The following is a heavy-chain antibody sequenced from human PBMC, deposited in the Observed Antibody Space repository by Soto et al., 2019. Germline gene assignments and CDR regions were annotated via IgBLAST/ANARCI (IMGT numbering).Heavy chain of an antibody. D-gene: IGHD3-9*01. CDR2: IIGSGGTT. CDR1: GFTFSNYG. V-gene: IGHV3-23*01. CDR3: ARDASRYFDWLLSAIDC. J-gene: IGHJ4*02. Sequence: GGSLRLSCAASGFTFSNYGMNWVRQAPGEGLEWVSAIIGSGGTTYYVDSVKGRFTISRDNSKNTLFLQMNSPRAEDTAVYYCARDASRYFDWLLSAIDCWGQGTQVTVSS.